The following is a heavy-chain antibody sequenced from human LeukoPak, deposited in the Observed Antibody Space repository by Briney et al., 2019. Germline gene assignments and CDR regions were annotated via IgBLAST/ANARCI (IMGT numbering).Heavy chain of an antibody. J-gene: IGHJ4*02. CDR2: IHQDAGEK. CDR3: ASSKDHYCHY. CDR1: GFSFGDSW. V-gene: IGHV3-7*05. Sequence: GGSLSLSCAASGFSFGDSWMTWVRQTPGKGLQWVASIHQDAGEKQYVDSVRGLFTISRDNAKNSLYLQMNSLRVEDTAVYYCASSKDHYCHYWGQGTLVTVSS.